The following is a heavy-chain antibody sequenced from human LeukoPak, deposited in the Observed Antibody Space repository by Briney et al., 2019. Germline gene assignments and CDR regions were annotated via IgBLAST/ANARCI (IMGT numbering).Heavy chain of an antibody. J-gene: IGHJ4*02. CDR1: GGTFSSCA. Sequence: SVKVSCKASGGTFSSCAISWVRQAPGQGLEWMGGIIPIFGTANYAQKFQGRVTITTDESTSTAYMELSSLRSEDTAVYYCASRGSSSWYEDYWGQGTLVTVSS. CDR3: ASRGSSSWYEDY. CDR2: IIPIFGTA. V-gene: IGHV1-69*05. D-gene: IGHD6-13*01.